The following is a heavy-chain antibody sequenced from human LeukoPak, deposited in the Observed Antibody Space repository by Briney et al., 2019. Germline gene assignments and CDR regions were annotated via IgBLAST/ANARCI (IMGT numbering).Heavy chain of an antibody. CDR2: IWYDGSNK. V-gene: IGHV3-33*01. D-gene: IGHD6-6*01. CDR1: GFTFSSYG. CDR3: AREGQLIDAFDI. Sequence: RAGGSLRLSCAASGFTFSSYGMHWVCQAPGKGLEWVAVIWYDGSNKYYADSVKGRLTISRDNSKNTLYLQMNSLRAEDTAVYYCAREGQLIDAFDIWGQGTMVTVSS. J-gene: IGHJ3*02.